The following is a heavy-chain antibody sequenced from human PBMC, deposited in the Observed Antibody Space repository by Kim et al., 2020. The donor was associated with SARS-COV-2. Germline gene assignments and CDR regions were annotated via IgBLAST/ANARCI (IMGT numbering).Heavy chain of an antibody. D-gene: IGHD3-10*01. CDR2: ISSSSSTI. Sequence: GGSLRLSCAASGFTFSSYSMNWVRQAPGKGLEWVSYISSSSSTIYYADSVKGRFTISRDNAKNSLYLQMNSLRDEDTAVYYCARDPLYRWFGELLDAFDIWGQGTMVTVSS. J-gene: IGHJ3*02. V-gene: IGHV3-48*02. CDR1: GFTFSSYS. CDR3: ARDPLYRWFGELLDAFDI.